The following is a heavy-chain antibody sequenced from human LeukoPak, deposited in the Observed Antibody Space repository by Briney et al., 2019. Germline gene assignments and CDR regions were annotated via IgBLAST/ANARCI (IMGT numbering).Heavy chain of an antibody. J-gene: IGHJ6*02. CDR3: ARGGDYGDYYFRGDYGMDV. CDR2: INPNSGGT. Sequence: ASVKVSCKASGYTFTSYGISWVRQAPGQGLEWMGWINPNSGGTNYAQKFQGWVTMTRDTSISTAYMELSRLRSDDTAVYYCARGGDYGDYYFRGDYGMDVWGQGTTVTVSS. V-gene: IGHV1-2*04. CDR1: GYTFTSYG. D-gene: IGHD4-17*01.